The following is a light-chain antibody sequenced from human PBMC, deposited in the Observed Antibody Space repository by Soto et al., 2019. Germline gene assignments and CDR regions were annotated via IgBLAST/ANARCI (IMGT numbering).Light chain of an antibody. Sequence: EIVLTQSPGTLSLSPGERATLSCRASQSVSSSYLAWYQQKPGQAPRLLIYGASSRATGIPDRFSGSGSGTDFTLTISRLETEDFAVDYCQQYGSSRYTFGQGTTLEIK. CDR1: QSVSSSY. V-gene: IGKV3-20*01. CDR3: QQYGSSRYT. CDR2: GAS. J-gene: IGKJ2*01.